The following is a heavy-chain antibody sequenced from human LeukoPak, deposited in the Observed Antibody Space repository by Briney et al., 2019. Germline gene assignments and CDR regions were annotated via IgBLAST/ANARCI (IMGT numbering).Heavy chain of an antibody. CDR2: ISGSGGST. CDR1: GFTFSSYA. Sequence: PGGSLRLSCAASGFTFSSYAMSWVRQAPGKGLEWVSAISGSGGSTYYADSVKGRFTISRDNSKNTLYLQMNSLRAEDTAVYYCAKDGDSSGWLYNIHFDYWGQGTLVTVSS. V-gene: IGHV3-23*01. CDR3: AKDGDSSGWLYNIHFDY. J-gene: IGHJ4*02. D-gene: IGHD6-19*01.